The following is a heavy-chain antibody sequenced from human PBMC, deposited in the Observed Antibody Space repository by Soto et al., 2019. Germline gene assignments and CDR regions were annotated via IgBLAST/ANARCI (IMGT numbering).Heavy chain of an antibody. CDR2: IYYSGRT. Sequence: PSETLSLTCTVSGGSISSGGYYWSWIRQHPGKGLEWIGYIYYSGRTYYNPSLKSRVTISVDTSKNQFSLKLSSVTAADTAVYYCARELYCSGGSCYLRGNWFDPWGQGTLVTVSS. D-gene: IGHD2-15*01. V-gene: IGHV4-31*03. CDR1: GGSISSGGYY. CDR3: ARELYCSGGSCYLRGNWFDP. J-gene: IGHJ5*02.